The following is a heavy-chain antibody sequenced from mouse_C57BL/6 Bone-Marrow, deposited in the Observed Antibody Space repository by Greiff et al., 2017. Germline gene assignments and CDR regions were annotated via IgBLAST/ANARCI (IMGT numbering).Heavy chain of an antibody. CDR2: IYPGSGST. Sequence: QVQLQQPGAELVKPGASVQMSCQASGYTFPSSWITLVKQRPGQGLEGIGDIYPGSGSTNYNEKFKSKATLTVDTSSSTAYIHLSSLTSEDSAVYYCARGAYDCYAMDYWGQGTSVTVSS. V-gene: IGHV1-55*01. D-gene: IGHD6-5*01. CDR1: GYTFPSSW. J-gene: IGHJ4*01. CDR3: ARGAYDCYAMDY.